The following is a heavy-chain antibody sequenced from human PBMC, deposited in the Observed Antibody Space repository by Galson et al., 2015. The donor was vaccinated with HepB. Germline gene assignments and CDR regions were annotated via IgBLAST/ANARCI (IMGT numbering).Heavy chain of an antibody. J-gene: IGHJ4*02. D-gene: IGHD2-2*01. CDR3: ARGGEGYCSTTSCSFDY. CDR2: TYYRSRWRN. V-gene: IGHV6-1*01. CDR1: GDSVSSNSAA. Sequence: CAISGDSVSSNSAAWNWIRQSPSRGLEWLGRTYYRSRWRNDYAVSVKSRITINPDTSKNRFSLQLNSVTPEDTAVYYCARGGEGYCSTTSCSFDYWGQGILVTVSS.